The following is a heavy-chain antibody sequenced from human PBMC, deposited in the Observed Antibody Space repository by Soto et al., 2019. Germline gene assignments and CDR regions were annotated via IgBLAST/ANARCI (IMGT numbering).Heavy chain of an antibody. D-gene: IGHD1-20*01. Sequence: SETLSLTCAVYGGSFSGYYWSWIRQPPGKGLEWIREINHSGSTNYNPSLKSRVTISVDTSKNQFSLKLSSVTAADTAVYYCARGVYGDFDYWGQGTLVTVSS. V-gene: IGHV4-34*01. CDR3: ARGVYGDFDY. CDR1: GGSFSGYY. CDR2: INHSGST. J-gene: IGHJ4*02.